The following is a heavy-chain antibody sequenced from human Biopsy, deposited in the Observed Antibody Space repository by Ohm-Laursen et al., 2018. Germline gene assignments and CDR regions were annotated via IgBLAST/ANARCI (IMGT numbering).Heavy chain of an antibody. CDR1: GFTFSGYW. J-gene: IGHJ4*02. CDR3: ARDSSGHYDSSGSDY. V-gene: IGHV3-7*01. D-gene: IGHD3-22*01. Sequence: SLRLSCTASGFTFSGYWMSWVRQDPGKGLEWVANIRQDGSERYYVDSVKGRFTISRDNTKNSLYLEMNSLRAEDTAVYYCARDSSGHYDSSGSDYWGQGTLVTVSS. CDR2: IRQDGSER.